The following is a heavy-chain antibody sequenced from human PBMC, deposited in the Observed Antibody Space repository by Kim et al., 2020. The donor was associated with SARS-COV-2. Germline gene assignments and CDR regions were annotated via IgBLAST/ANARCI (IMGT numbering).Heavy chain of an antibody. V-gene: IGHV3-21*01. CDR1: GFTFSSYS. CDR2: ISSSSSYI. J-gene: IGHJ4*02. D-gene: IGHD5-18*01. CDR3: ARVDGDSYGYDY. Sequence: GGSLRLSCAASGFTFSSYSMNWVRQAPGKGLEWVSSISSSSSYIYYADSVKGRFTISRDNAKNSLYLQMNSLRAEDTAVYYCARVDGDSYGYDYWGQGTLVTVSS.